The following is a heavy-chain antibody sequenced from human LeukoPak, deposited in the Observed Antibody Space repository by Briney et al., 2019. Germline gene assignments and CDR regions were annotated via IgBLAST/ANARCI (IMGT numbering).Heavy chain of an antibody. Sequence: PGGSLRLSCAASGFNFTAYGMNWVRLAPGKGLEWVSSISASSDYTYYADSVTGRFTISRDNAKNSLYLQMNSLRAEDTAVYYCARDMGIIPYYYYYMDVWGKGTTVTVSS. CDR1: GFNFTAYG. CDR3: ARDMGIIPYYYYYMDV. J-gene: IGHJ6*03. V-gene: IGHV3-21*01. CDR2: ISASSDYT. D-gene: IGHD7-27*01.